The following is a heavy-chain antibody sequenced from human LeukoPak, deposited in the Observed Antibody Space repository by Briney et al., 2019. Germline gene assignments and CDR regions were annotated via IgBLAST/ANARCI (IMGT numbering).Heavy chain of an antibody. V-gene: IGHV3-21*04. CDR3: TRQTERDAYNRY. D-gene: IGHD5-24*01. Sequence: GGSLRLSCAASGFTFSSYSMNWVRQAPGKGLEWVSSISSSSSYIYYADSVKGRFTISRDNAKNSVYLQMNSLRAEDTAVYYCTRQTERDAYNRYWGQGTLVTVSS. J-gene: IGHJ4*02. CDR2: ISSSSSYI. CDR1: GFTFSSYS.